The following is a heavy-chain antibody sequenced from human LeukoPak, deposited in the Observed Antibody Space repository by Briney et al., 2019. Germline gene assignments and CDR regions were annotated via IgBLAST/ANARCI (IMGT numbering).Heavy chain of an antibody. CDR3: ARGLGDIRWLDP. CDR2: IYYRGST. J-gene: IGHJ5*02. CDR1: GGSISNHY. V-gene: IGHV4-59*08. D-gene: IGHD3-9*01. Sequence: SETLSLTCTVSGGSISNHYWSWIRQPPGKGLEWIGYIYYRGSTNYNPSLMSRVTLSVDTSKNQVSLKLRSVTAADTAVYYCARGLGDIRWLDPWGQGTLVTVSS.